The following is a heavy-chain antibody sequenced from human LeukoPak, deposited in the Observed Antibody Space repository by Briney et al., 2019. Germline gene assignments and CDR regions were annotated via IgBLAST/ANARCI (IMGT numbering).Heavy chain of an antibody. CDR1: GGSISSYY. CDR2: IYYSGST. D-gene: IGHD3-22*01. Sequence: SETLSLTCTVSGGSISSYYWSWLRQPPGKGLEWIGYIYYSGSTNYNPSLKSRVTISVDTSRNQFSLKLSSVTAADTAVYYCARGGGGYYYDSSGYYTYYFDYWGQGTLVTVSS. V-gene: IGHV4-59*01. J-gene: IGHJ4*02. CDR3: ARGGGGYYYDSSGYYTYYFDY.